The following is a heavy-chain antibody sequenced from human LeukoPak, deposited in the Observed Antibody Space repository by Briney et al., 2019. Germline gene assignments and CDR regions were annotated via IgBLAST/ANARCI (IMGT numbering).Heavy chain of an antibody. CDR2: IYHSGST. Sequence: PSETLSLTCAVSGYSISSGYYWGWIRQPPGKGLEWIGSIYHSGSTHYNPSLKSRVTISVDTSKNQFSLKLSSVTAADTAVYYCARDFEYSYGYYYYYYMDVWGKGTTVTVSS. V-gene: IGHV4-38-2*02. D-gene: IGHD5-18*01. CDR3: ARDFEYSYGYYYYYYMDV. J-gene: IGHJ6*03. CDR1: GYSISSGYY.